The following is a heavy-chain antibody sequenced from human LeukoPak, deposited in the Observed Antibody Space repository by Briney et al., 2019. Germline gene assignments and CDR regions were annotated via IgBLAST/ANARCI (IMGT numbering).Heavy chain of an antibody. D-gene: IGHD4-11*01. J-gene: IGHJ4*02. CDR3: ARAPDDYSKRGYYFDY. V-gene: IGHV4-30-2*01. CDR2: IYHSGST. Sequence: SQTLSLTCTVSGGSISSGGYYWSWIRQPPGKGLEWIAYIYHSGSTYYNPSLKGRVTISVDRSKNQFSLKLSSVTAADTAVYYCARAPDDYSKRGYYFDYWGQGTLVTVPS. CDR1: GGSISSGGYY.